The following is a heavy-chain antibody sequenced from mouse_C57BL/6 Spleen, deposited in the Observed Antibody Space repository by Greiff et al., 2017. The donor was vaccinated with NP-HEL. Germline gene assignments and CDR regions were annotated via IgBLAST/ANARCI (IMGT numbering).Heavy chain of an antibody. V-gene: IGHV5-16*01. J-gene: IGHJ1*03. Sequence: EVKLVESEGGLVQPGSSMKLSCTASGFTFSDYYMAWVRQVPEKGLEWVANINYDGSSTYYLDSLKSRFIISRDNAKNILYLQMSSLKSEDTATYYCARVGLPSYWYFDVWGTGTTVTVSS. CDR3: ARVGLPSYWYFDV. CDR2: INYDGSST. D-gene: IGHD2-4*01. CDR1: GFTFSDYY.